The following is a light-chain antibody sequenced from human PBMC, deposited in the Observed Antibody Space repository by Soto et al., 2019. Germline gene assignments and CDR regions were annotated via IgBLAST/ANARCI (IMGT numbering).Light chain of an antibody. V-gene: IGKV3-11*01. CDR2: DAS. CDR3: QQGTYWLT. CDR1: QSVSNY. J-gene: IGKJ4*01. Sequence: EIVLTQSPATLSLSPGERATLSCRASQSVSNYLAWYQQKPGQAPRLLIYDASNRATGIPARFSGSGSGTDFTLTISSLDPADFSVYFCQQGTYWLTFGGGTRVEIK.